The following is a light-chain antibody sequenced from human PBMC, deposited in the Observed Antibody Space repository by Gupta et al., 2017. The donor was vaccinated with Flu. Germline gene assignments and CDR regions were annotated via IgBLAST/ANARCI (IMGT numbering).Light chain of an antibody. Sequence: PGQTARITCSGDALPQKYAYWDQQKAGQAPVLVIFEDNKRPSGIPERFSGSSSGTMATLTISEAQVEDEADYYGYSADSSGDPRFGGGTRLTVL. CDR3: YSADSSGDPR. CDR1: ALPQKY. V-gene: IGLV3-10*01. CDR2: EDN. J-gene: IGLJ3*02.